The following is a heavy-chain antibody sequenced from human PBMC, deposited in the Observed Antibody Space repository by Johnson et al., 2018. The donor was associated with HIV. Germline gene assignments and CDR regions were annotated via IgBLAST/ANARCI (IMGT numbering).Heavy chain of an antibody. D-gene: IGHD2-15*01. J-gene: IGHJ3*02. V-gene: IGHV3-11*04. CDR3: ARARWYLGGGSCCAIDI. Sequence: SVKGRFTISRDNAKNSLYLQMNSLRAEDTAVYYCARARWYLGGGSCCAIDIWGQGTMVTVSS.